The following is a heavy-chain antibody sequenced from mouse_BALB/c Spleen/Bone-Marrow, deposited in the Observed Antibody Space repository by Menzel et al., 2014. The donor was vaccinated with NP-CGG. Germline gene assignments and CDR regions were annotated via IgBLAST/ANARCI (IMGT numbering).Heavy chain of an antibody. CDR3: ARSNGNYVLAY. J-gene: IGHJ3*01. CDR2: INPSSGYT. D-gene: IGHD2-1*01. CDR1: GYTFTSYT. V-gene: IGHV1-4*01. Sequence: VQLQQPGAEMARPGASVKMSCKASGYTFTSYTMHWVKQRPGQGLEWIGYINPSSGYTNYNQKFKDKATLTADKSSSTAYMQLSSLTSEDYAVYYCARSNGNYVLAYWGQGTLVTVSA.